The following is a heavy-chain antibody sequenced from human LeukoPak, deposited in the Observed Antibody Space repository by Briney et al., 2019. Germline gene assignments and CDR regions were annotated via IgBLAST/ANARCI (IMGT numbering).Heavy chain of an antibody. V-gene: IGHV3-23*01. Sequence: PGGSLRLSCAASGFTFSSYAMSWVRQAPGKGLEWVSSISGSDGTTYYADSVKGRFTISRDNSKYTLSLQMNSLRTEDTAVYYCAKGRGWLQFFDYWGQGTLVTVSS. J-gene: IGHJ4*02. CDR2: ISGSDGTT. CDR1: GFTFSSYA. D-gene: IGHD5-24*01. CDR3: AKGRGWLQFFDY.